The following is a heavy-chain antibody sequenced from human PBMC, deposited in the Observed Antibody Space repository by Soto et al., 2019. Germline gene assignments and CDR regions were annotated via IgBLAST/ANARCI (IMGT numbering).Heavy chain of an antibody. V-gene: IGHV3-23*01. D-gene: IGHD5-18*01. Sequence: XGSLRLYCAASGFTFSSYSMSWVRQAPGKGLEWVSAISGSGGSTYYADSVKGRFTISRDNSKNTLYLQMNSLRAEDTAVYYCAYTAPAYYYGMDVWGQGTTVTVSS. CDR3: AYTAPAYYYGMDV. J-gene: IGHJ6*02. CDR1: GFTFSSYS. CDR2: ISGSGGST.